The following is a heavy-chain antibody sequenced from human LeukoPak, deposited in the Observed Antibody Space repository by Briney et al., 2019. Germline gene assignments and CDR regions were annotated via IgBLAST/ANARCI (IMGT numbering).Heavy chain of an antibody. CDR2: IYTTGST. Sequence: SETLSLTCTVSGASMNAYYWAWIRQPAGKGLEWVGRIYTTGSTNYNPSLKSRVTMSVDSSKNHFSLKLTSVTAADTAVYYCARGWHRFDYWGQGTLVTVSS. J-gene: IGHJ4*02. V-gene: IGHV4-4*07. CDR1: GASMNAYY. CDR3: ARGWHRFDY.